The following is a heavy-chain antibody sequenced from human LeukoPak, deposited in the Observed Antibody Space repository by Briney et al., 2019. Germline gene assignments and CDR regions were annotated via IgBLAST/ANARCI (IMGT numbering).Heavy chain of an antibody. CDR2: INPNSGGT. CDR3: ARVRLLEWFFDAFDI. CDR1: GYTFTGYY. D-gene: IGHD3-3*01. Sequence: ASVKVSCKASGYTFTGYYMHWVRQAPGQGLEWMGWINPNSGGTNYAQKFQGRVTMTRDTSISTAYMELSRLRSDDTAVYYCARVRLLEWFFDAFDIWGQGTMVTVSS. V-gene: IGHV1-2*02. J-gene: IGHJ3*02.